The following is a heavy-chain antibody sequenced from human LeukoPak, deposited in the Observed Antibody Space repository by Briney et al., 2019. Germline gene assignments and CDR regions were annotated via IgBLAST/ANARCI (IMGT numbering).Heavy chain of an antibody. V-gene: IGHV4-59*01. Sequence: SETLSLTCTVSGGSISSYYWSWIRQPPGKGLEWIGYIYYSGSTNYNPSLKSRVTISVDTSKNQFSLKLSSVTAADTAVYYCAREGTFWSGYTGDYFDYWGQGTLVTVSS. J-gene: IGHJ4*02. CDR2: IYYSGST. D-gene: IGHD3-3*01. CDR3: AREGTFWSGYTGDYFDY. CDR1: GGSISSYY.